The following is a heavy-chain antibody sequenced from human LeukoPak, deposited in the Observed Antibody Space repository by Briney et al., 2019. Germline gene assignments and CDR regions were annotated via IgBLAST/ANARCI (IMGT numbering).Heavy chain of an antibody. D-gene: IGHD5-18*01. V-gene: IGHV4-59*01. CDR1: GGSISSYY. CDR3: ARDSGPYSYSY. CDR2: IYYSGST. J-gene: IGHJ4*02. Sequence: SETLSLTCTVSGGSISSYYWSWIRQPPGKGLEWIGCIYYSGSTNYNPSLKSRVTISVDTSKNQFSLKLSSVTAADTAVYYCARDSGPYSYSYWGQGTLVTVSS.